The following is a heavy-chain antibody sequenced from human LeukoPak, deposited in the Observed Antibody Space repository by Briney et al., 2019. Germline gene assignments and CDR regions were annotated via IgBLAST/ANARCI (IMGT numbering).Heavy chain of an antibody. CDR1: GYTFTSYY. Sequence: ASVKVSCKASGYTFTSYYMHWVRQAPGQGLEWMGIINPSGGSTSYAQKFQGRVTMTRDMSTSTVYMELSSLRSEDTAVYYCARDLPLTPSYYYDSSDAFDIWGQGTMVTVSS. V-gene: IGHV1-46*01. D-gene: IGHD3-22*01. CDR2: INPSGGST. CDR3: ARDLPLTPSYYYDSSDAFDI. J-gene: IGHJ3*02.